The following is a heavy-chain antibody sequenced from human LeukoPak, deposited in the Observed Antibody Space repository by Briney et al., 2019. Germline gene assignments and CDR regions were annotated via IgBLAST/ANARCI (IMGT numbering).Heavy chain of an antibody. CDR1: GFTFSSYW. CDR3: ASVSILRFLDWLVNPARWFDP. CDR2: INHNGNVN. D-gene: IGHD3-3*01. V-gene: IGHV3-7*01. J-gene: IGHJ5*02. Sequence: GGSLRLSCAASGFTFSSYWMNWARQAPGKGLEWVASINHNGNVNYYVDSVKGRFTISRDNAKNSLYLQMNSLRAEDTAVYYCASVSILRFLDWLVNPARWFDPWGHGTLVTVSS.